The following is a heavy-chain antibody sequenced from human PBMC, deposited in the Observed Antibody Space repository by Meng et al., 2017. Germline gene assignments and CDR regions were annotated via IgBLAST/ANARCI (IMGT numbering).Heavy chain of an antibody. D-gene: IGHD2-15*01. CDR2: IYPGDSDT. CDR3: ARGVRYCSGGSCYSYNAFAI. Sequence: GESLKISCKGSGYSFTSYWIGWVRQMPGKGLEWMGIIYPGDSDTRYSPSFQGQVTISADKSISTAYLQWSSLKASDTAMYYCARGVRYCSGGSCYSYNAFAIWGQGTMVTVSS. CDR1: GYSFTSYW. V-gene: IGHV5-51*01. J-gene: IGHJ3*02.